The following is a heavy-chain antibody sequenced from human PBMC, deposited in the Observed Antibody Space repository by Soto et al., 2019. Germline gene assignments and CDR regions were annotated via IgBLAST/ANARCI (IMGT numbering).Heavy chain of an antibody. CDR1: GFSFSNYW. D-gene: IGHD5-18*01. CDR3: VRGDGDYCEGNGYLGRH. Sequence: EVQLVESGGGSVQPGGSLRLSCAASGFSFSNYWMHWVRQVPGKAPMWVSRIKNDGSGTYYADSVKGRLTISRDNAKNTLYLQMNSLRAADTAVYYCVRGDGDYCEGNGYLGRHWGQVALVTVAA. V-gene: IGHV3-74*01. CDR2: IKNDGSGT. J-gene: IGHJ4*02.